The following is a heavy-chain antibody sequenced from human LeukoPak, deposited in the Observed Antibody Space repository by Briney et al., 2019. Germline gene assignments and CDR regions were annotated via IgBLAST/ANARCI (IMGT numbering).Heavy chain of an antibody. CDR3: AKAHTYCSGGSCFDY. V-gene: IGHV3-23*01. Sequence: RGSLRLSCAASGFTFSSYAMSWVRQAPGKGLEWVSAISGSGGSTYYADSVKGRFTISRDNSKNTLYLQMNSLRAEDTAVYYCAKAHTYCSGGSCFDYWGQGTLVTVSS. CDR1: GFTFSSYA. J-gene: IGHJ4*02. D-gene: IGHD2-15*01. CDR2: ISGSGGST.